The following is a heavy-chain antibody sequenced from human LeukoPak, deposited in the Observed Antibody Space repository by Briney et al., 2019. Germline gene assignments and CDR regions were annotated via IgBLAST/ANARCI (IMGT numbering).Heavy chain of an antibody. D-gene: IGHD3-16*02. Sequence: GASVKVSCKASGYTFTGYYMHWVRQAPGQGLEWMGWISAYSANTHYAQQFQGRVTMTTDTSTNTAYMELRSLRSDDTAVYYCARDIHDYIWGSYRYQSDAFDIWGQGTMVTVSS. CDR2: ISAYSANT. V-gene: IGHV1-18*04. CDR3: ARDIHDYIWGSYRYQSDAFDI. CDR1: GYTFTGYY. J-gene: IGHJ3*02.